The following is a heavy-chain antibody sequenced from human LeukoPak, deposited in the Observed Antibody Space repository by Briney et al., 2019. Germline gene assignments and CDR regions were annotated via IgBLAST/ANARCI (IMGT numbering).Heavy chain of an antibody. V-gene: IGHV3-23*01. D-gene: IGHD2-21*01. CDR3: AKAQGYCGGETCQYAVDV. CDR1: GFIFSDYA. J-gene: IGHJ6*02. Sequence: GGSLRLSCAASGFIFSDYAMAWVRQAPGGGVEWVSGISASGSRTYYADSVKGRFTISRDKSKNSLFLQMNSLRAEDTTVYYCAKAQGYCGGETCQYAVDVWGQGTTVTVSS. CDR2: ISASGSRT.